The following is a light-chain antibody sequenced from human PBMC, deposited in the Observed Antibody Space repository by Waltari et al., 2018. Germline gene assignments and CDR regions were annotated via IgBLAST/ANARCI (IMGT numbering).Light chain of an antibody. Sequence: QSALTQPASVSGSTGQSITISCNGTSSDVGGYNYVSWYQQHPVKAPKLKIYDVSKRPSVLPHRFSGSRSGNTASLTISVLQAEDEADYYCSSYISSSTLELFGGGTSLTVL. CDR3: SSYISSSTLEL. CDR1: SSDVGGYNY. V-gene: IGLV2-14*03. J-gene: IGLJ2*01. CDR2: DVS.